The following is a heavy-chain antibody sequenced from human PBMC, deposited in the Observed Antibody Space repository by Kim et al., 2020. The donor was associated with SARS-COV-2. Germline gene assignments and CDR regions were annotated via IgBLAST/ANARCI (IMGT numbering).Heavy chain of an antibody. CDR2: IYYSGST. J-gene: IGHJ6*03. V-gene: IGHV4-39*01. CDR1: GGSISSSSYY. CDR3: ASTPVLGGYYYYMDV. Sequence: SETLSLTCTVSGGSISSSSYYWGWIRQPPGKGLEWIGSIYYSGSTYYNPSLKSRVTISVDTSKNQFSLKLSSVTAADTAVYYCASTPVLGGYYYYMDVWGKGTTVTVSS. D-gene: IGHD7-27*01.